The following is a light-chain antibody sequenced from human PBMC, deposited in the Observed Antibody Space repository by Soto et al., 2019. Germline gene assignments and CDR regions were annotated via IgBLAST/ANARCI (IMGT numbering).Light chain of an antibody. J-gene: IGKJ2*01. CDR2: GAS. Sequence: EIVLTQSPGTLSLSPGERASLACRASQSVRSNYLAWYQQKPGQAPRLLIYGASSRATGIPDTFSGSGSGTDFTLTISRLEPEDFAVYYCHQYTTSPYTFGQGTSLEIK. V-gene: IGKV3-20*01. CDR3: HQYTTSPYT. CDR1: QSVRSNY.